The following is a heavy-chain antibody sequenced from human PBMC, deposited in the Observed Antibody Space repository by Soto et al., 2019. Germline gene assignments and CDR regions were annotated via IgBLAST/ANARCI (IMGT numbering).Heavy chain of an antibody. Sequence: QVQLQESGPGLVKPSETLYLTCSVSGGSISSYYWSWVRQPPGKGLEWIGYIYYSGSTNYNTSLMTRVTISFDVSTNLFSLKLNSVTAADTAVYYCARGRVAWSYWGQGTLVTVSS. J-gene: IGHJ4*02. CDR1: GGSISSYY. CDR2: IYYSGST. D-gene: IGHD5-12*01. CDR3: ARGRVAWSY. V-gene: IGHV4-59*01.